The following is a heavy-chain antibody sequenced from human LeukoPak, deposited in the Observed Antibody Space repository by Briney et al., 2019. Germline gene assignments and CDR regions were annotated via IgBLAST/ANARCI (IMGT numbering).Heavy chain of an antibody. J-gene: IGHJ4*02. Sequence: GASAKVSCKASGGTFSSYAISWVRQAPGQGLEWMGGIIPIFGTANYAQKFQGRVTITTDESTSTAYMELSSLRSEDTAVYYCARDLDYYDSSGYHYYWGQGTLVTVSS. CDR1: GGTFSSYA. CDR2: IIPIFGTA. CDR3: ARDLDYYDSSGYHYY. D-gene: IGHD3-22*01. V-gene: IGHV1-69*05.